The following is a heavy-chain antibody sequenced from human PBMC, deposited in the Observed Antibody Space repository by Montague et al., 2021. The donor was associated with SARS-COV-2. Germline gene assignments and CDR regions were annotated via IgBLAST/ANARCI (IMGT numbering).Heavy chain of an antibody. J-gene: IGHJ4*02. CDR3: ARWYYGSGSYAH. CDR2: INHSGGT. CDR1: GYSISSGYY. V-gene: IGHV4-38-2*01. D-gene: IGHD3-10*01. Sequence: SETLSLTCSVSGYSISSGYYWCWIRQHPGKGLEWIGNINHSGGTYYSQSFKSRVTVTVDTSKNQFSLRLSSVTTADTAVYYCARWYYGSGSYAHWGQGTLVTVSS.